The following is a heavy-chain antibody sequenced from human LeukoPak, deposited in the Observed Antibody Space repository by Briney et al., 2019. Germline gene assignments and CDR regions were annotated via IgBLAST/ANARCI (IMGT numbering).Heavy chain of an antibody. D-gene: IGHD3-10*01. CDR2: TWYDGSNK. CDR1: GFTFSSYG. V-gene: IGHV3-33*01. J-gene: IGHJ3*02. Sequence: PGRSLRLSCAASGFTFSSYGMHWVRQAPGKGLEWVAVTWYDGSNKYYADSVEGRFTISRDNPKNTLYLQMNSLRVEDTAVYYCARVHWGNYYLNAFDIWGQGTMVTVSS. CDR3: ARVHWGNYYLNAFDI.